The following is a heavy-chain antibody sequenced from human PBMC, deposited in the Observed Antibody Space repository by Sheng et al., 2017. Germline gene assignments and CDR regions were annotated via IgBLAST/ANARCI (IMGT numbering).Heavy chain of an antibody. J-gene: IGHJ4*02. CDR1: GFTFSSYE. CDR3: ASLLRYYDSSGYYYGGAFDY. Sequence: EVQLVESGGGLVQPGGSLRLSCAASGFTFSSYEMNWVRQAPGKGLEWVSYISSSGSTIYYADSVKGRFTISRDNAKNSLYLQMNSLRAEDTAVYYCASLLRYYDSSGYYYGGAFDYWGQGTLVTVSS. D-gene: IGHD3-22*01. CDR2: ISSSGSTI. V-gene: IGHV3-48*03.